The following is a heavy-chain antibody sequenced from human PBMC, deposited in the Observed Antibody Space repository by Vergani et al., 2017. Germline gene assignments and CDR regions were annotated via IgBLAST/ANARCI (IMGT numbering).Heavy chain of an antibody. Sequence: EVQLLESGGGLVQPGGSLRLSCAASGFRFSTYAMNWVRQAPGKGLEWVSGISASGHDTSYADSVKGRFTISRDSYKNTLYLQMNSLRADDTAIYYCARDQRDRTIFGAHRYAYWGQGSLVTVSS. CDR1: GFRFSTYA. V-gene: IGHV3-23*01. D-gene: IGHD3-3*01. J-gene: IGHJ4*02. CDR3: ARDQRDRTIFGAHRYAY. CDR2: ISASGHDT.